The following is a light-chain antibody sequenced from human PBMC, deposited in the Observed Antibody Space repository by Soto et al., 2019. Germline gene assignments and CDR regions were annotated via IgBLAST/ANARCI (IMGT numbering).Light chain of an antibody. CDR1: QGISNY. V-gene: IGKV1-27*01. CDR2: GAS. Sequence: DIQMTQSPSSLSASVGDRVTITCRTSQGISNYLAWYQQKPGKVPKLLIYGASTLQPGVPSRFSGSGSGADFTLTISSLQPDDVATYYCQKYDGAPRTFGQGTKVEIK. CDR3: QKYDGAPRT. J-gene: IGKJ1*01.